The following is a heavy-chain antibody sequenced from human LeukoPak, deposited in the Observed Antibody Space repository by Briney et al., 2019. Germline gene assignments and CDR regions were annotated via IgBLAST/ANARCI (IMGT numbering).Heavy chain of an antibody. Sequence: PGGSLRLSCAASAFTVSSNYMSWVRQAPGKGLEWVSVIYSGGSTYYADSVKGRFTISRDNSKNTLYLQMNSLRAEDTAVYYCASLRGSGEDYWGQGTLVTVSS. CDR1: AFTVSSNY. CDR3: ASLRGSGEDY. J-gene: IGHJ4*02. CDR2: IYSGGST. V-gene: IGHV3-66*01. D-gene: IGHD3-10*01.